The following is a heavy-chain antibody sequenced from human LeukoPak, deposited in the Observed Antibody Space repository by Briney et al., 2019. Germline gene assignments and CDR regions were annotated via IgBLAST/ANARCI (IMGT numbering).Heavy chain of an antibody. Sequence: ASVKVSCKASGQSLTGYFIHWVRQAPGQGLEWVGRIDPNTGDTICAQNFQGRVTVTSATSISTAYMELSRLTSDDTAVYFRARLGLHGSGTYYFFDYWGQGTLVTVSS. CDR1: GQSLTGYF. J-gene: IGHJ4*02. D-gene: IGHD3-10*01. CDR2: IDPNTGDT. V-gene: IGHV1-2*06. CDR3: ARLGLHGSGTYYFFDY.